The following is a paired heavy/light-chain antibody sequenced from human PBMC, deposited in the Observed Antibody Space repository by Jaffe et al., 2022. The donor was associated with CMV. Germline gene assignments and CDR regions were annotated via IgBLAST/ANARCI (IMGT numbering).Light chain of an antibody. V-gene: IGLV2-14*03. J-gene: IGLJ1*01. CDR2: DVG. CDR1: SSDVGAYNY. CDR3: SSYSSSSTLYV. Sequence: QSALTQPASVSGSPGQSITISCTGTSSDVGAYNYVSWYQQHPGKVPKLIIYDVGNRPSGVSYRFSGSKSGNTASLTISGLQAEDEADYYCSSYSSSSTLYVFGTGTKVTVL.
Heavy chain of an antibody. CDR1: GYSFSNYW. CDR2: LYPGDSDT. V-gene: IGHV5-51*01. Sequence: EVQLVQSGAEMKKPGESLEISCKGSGYSFSNYWIGWVRQMPGKGLEWMGILYPGDSDTRYSPSFQGQVTISADKSINTAYLQWSSLKASDTAMYYCARMDTVNKIAGGTASYWGQGALVTVSS. D-gene: IGHD6-13*01. CDR3: ARMDTVNKIAGGTASY. J-gene: IGHJ4*02.